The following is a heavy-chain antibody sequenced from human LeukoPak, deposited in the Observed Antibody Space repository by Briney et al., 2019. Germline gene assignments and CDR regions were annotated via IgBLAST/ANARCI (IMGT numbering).Heavy chain of an antibody. CDR3: ARHPSKAIRLLDY. CDR2: IYYSGST. V-gene: IGHV4-59*08. CDR1: GGSISSYY. D-gene: IGHD5/OR15-5a*01. J-gene: IGHJ4*02. Sequence: SETLSLTCTVSGGSISSYYWSWIRQPPGKGLEWIGYIYYSGSTNYNPSLKSRVTISVDTSKNQFSPKLSSVTAADTAVYYCARHPSKAIRLLDYWGQGTLVTVSS.